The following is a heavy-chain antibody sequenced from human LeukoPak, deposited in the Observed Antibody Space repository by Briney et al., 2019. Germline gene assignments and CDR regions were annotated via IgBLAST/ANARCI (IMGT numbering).Heavy chain of an antibody. D-gene: IGHD3-22*01. CDR3: ARPRTYYYDSSGYYEDWYFDL. CDR2: INHSGST. V-gene: IGHV4-34*01. J-gene: IGHJ2*01. CDR1: GGSFSGYY. Sequence: SETLSLTCAVYGGSFSGYYWSWIRQPPGKGLEWIGEINHSGSTNYNPSLKSRVTTSVDTSKNQFSLKLSSVTAADTAVYYCARPRTYYYDSSGYYEDWYFDLWGRGTLVTVSS.